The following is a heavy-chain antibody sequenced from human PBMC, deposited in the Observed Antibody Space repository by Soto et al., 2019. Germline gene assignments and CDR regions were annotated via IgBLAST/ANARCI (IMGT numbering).Heavy chain of an antibody. Sequence: QVHLQESGPGLVKPSETLSLTCSVSGGTISGYYWTWIRQPAEKGLEWIGRIYSSGNTKYNPSLQSRVTMSLDTSNNQFSLRLTSVTAADTAVYYCARGQRFSDWFDPWGQGTLVTVSS. J-gene: IGHJ5*02. CDR2: IYSSGNT. CDR1: GGTISGYY. V-gene: IGHV4-4*07. CDR3: ARGQRFSDWFDP. D-gene: IGHD3-3*01.